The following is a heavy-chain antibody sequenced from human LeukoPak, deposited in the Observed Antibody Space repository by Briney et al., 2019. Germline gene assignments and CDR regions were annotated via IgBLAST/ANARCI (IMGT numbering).Heavy chain of an antibody. CDR1: SYTFTNYA. J-gene: IGHJ6*03. CDR2: ISAYNGNT. CDR3: ARAKQPSVVVVAYYYYYMDV. Sequence: ASVKVSCKASSYTFTNYAFTWVRQAPGQGLEWMGWISAYNGNTNYAQKLQGRVTMTTDTSTSTAYMELRSLRSDDTAVYYCARAKQPSVVVVAYYYYYMDVWGKGTTVTVSS. V-gene: IGHV1-18*01. D-gene: IGHD2-15*01.